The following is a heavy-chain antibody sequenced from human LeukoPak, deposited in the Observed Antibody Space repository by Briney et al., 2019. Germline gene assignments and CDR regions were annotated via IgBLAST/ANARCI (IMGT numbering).Heavy chain of an antibody. Sequence: SVKVSCKASGGTFSSYAISWVRQAPGQGLEWMGGIIPIFGTANYAQKFQGRVTITADESTSTAYMELSSLRSEDTAVYYCARLSKPGVVPAASWSYWGQGTLVTVSS. D-gene: IGHD2-2*01. CDR1: GGTFSSYA. CDR2: IIPIFGTA. V-gene: IGHV1-69*13. J-gene: IGHJ4*02. CDR3: ARLSKPGVVPAASWSY.